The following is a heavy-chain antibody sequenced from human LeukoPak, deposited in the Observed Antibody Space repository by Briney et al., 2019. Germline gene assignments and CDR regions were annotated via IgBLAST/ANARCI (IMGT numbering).Heavy chain of an antibody. CDR1: GGTFSSYA. Sequence: SVKVSCKASGGTFSSYAISWVRQAPGQGLEWMGGIIPVFGTANYAQKFQGRVTITADESTSTAYMELSSLRSEDTAVYYCARRRYYYDSSGPFDYWGQGTLVTVSS. D-gene: IGHD3-22*01. V-gene: IGHV1-69*13. CDR3: ARRRYYYDSSGPFDY. J-gene: IGHJ4*02. CDR2: IIPVFGTA.